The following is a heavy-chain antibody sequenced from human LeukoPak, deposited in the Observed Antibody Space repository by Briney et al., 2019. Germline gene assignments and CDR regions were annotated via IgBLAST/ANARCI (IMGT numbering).Heavy chain of an antibody. J-gene: IGHJ5*02. CDR2: ISSSGSTI. D-gene: IGHD6-13*01. Sequence: GGSLRLSCAASGFTFSSYEMNWVRQAPGKGLEWVSYISSSGSTIYYADSVKGRFTISRDNAKNSLYLQMNSLRAEDTAVYYCARDRSHQRRFHSSREENWFDPWGQGTLVTVSS. CDR3: ARDRSHQRRFHSSREENWFDP. V-gene: IGHV3-48*03. CDR1: GFTFSSYE.